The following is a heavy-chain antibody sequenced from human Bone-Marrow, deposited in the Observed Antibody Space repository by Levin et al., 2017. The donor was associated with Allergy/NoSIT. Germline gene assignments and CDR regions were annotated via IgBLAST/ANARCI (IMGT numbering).Heavy chain of an antibody. D-gene: IGHD3-22*01. Sequence: QTLSLTCTFSGFSLTTNGMCVTWIRQPPGKALEWLALIDWDDDKYYSTSLKTRLTISKDTSKNQVALTMTNMDPVDTATYFCARIDSSVYYTSHFDYWGQGTLVTVSS. V-gene: IGHV2-70*01. CDR1: GFSLTTNGMC. J-gene: IGHJ4*02. CDR2: IDWDDDK. CDR3: ARIDSSVYYTSHFDY.